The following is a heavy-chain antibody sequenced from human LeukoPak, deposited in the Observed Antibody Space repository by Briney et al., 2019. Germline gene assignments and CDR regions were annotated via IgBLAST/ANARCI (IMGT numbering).Heavy chain of an antibody. CDR2: ISSSSSYI. D-gene: IGHD1-26*01. CDR3: ARQKSGSCFPCWPDY. J-gene: IGHJ4*02. Sequence: PGGSLRLSCAASVFILRIYSNNGVRQAPGKGLEWVSSISSSSSYIYYADSLKGRFTISRDNAKNSLYLQMDSLRAEDTAVYYCARQKSGSCFPCWPDYCGQGTLVTVSS. V-gene: IGHV3-21*01. CDR1: VFILRIYS.